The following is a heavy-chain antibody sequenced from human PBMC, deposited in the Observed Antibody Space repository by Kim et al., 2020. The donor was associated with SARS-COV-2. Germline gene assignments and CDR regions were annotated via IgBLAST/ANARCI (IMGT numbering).Heavy chain of an antibody. J-gene: IGHJ3*02. CDR3: ARGDAFDI. CDR2: AGDT. V-gene: IGHV3-13*01. Sequence: AGDTYYPGSVKGRFTISRENAKNSLYLQMNSLRAGDTAVYYCARGDAFDIWGQGTMVTVSS.